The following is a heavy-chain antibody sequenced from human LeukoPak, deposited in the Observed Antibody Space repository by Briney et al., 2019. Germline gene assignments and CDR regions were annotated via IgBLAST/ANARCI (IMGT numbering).Heavy chain of an antibody. CDR3: ASGNQDIVVVPAARETKAEYFQH. D-gene: IGHD2-2*01. J-gene: IGHJ1*01. CDR2: IIPIFGTA. V-gene: IGHV1-69*05. Sequence: GASVKVSCKASGGTFSSYAISWVRRAPGQGLEWMGGIIPIFGTANYAQKFQGRVTITTDESTSTAYMELSSLRSEDTAVYYCASGNQDIVVVPAARETKAEYFQHWGQGTLVTVSS. CDR1: GGTFSSYA.